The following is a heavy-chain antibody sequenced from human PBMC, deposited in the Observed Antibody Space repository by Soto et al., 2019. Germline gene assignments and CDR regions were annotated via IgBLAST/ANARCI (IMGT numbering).Heavy chain of an antibody. CDR1: GFTFSSDS. V-gene: IGHV3-48*04. CDR2: ISSSSSNI. J-gene: IGHJ4*02. CDR3: ARVAAASMITFGGVITEGLDY. D-gene: IGHD3-16*02. Sequence: PGGSLSLPCAASGFTFSSDSKNWARQAPGKGMEWVSYISSSSSNIYYADSVKGRFTISRDNAKNSLSLPMNSLRAEDTAVYYCARVAAASMITFGGVITEGLDYCRQGTLVTVSS.